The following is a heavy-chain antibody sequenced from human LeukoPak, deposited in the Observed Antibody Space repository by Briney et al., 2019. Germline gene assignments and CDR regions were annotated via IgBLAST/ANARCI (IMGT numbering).Heavy chain of an antibody. J-gene: IGHJ3*02. CDR2: IYHSGST. CDR1: GYFISSGYY. D-gene: IGHD4-17*01. V-gene: IGHV4-38-2*01. CDR3: ARHVYHPVTTVWAFDI. Sequence: SETLSLTCAVSGYFISSGYYWGWIRQPPGKGLEWIGSIYHSGSTYYNPSLKSRVTISVDTSKNQFSLKLSSVTAADTAVYYCARHVYHPVTTVWAFDIWGQGTMVTVSS.